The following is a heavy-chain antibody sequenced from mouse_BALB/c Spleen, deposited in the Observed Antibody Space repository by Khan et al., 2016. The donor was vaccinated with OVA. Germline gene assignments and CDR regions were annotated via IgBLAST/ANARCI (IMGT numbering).Heavy chain of an antibody. CDR2: IWSDGTT. CDR3: ARQPYYHYYIIDY. V-gene: IGHV2-6-1*01. CDR1: GFSLTDYG. D-gene: IGHD2-10*01. J-gene: IGHJ4*01. Sequence: VQLQESGPGLVAPSQSLSITCNISGFSLTDYGVHWVRQPPGKGLEWMVVIWSDGTTTYNSALKSRLIISKDNSKSQVFLKRNSLQTDDTAMYYCARQPYYHYYIIDYWGQGTSVTVSS.